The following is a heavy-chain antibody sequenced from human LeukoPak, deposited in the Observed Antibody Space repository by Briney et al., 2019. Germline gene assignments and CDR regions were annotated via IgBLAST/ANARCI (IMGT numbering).Heavy chain of an antibody. V-gene: IGHV4-30-2*01. CDR3: ARGVISGSGCFDY. CDR2: IFHSGTT. J-gene: IGHJ4*02. CDR1: GGSISSGDYS. Sequence: SQTLSLTCAVSGGSISSGDYSWSWIRQPPGKGLGWIGYIFHSGTTYYNPSLKSRVTISVDRSKKQFSLNLSSVTAADTAVYYCARGVISGSGCFDYWGQGTLVTVSS. D-gene: IGHD3-10*01.